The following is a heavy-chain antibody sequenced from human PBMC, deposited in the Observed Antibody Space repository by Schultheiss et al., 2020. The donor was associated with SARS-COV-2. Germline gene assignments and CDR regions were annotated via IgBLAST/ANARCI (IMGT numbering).Heavy chain of an antibody. CDR3: AKALRYYYDSSGYGWNYFDY. CDR1: GFTFSSYA. CDR2: ISGSGGST. Sequence: GGSLRLSCAASGFTFSSYAMSWVRQAPGKGLEWVSAISGSGGSTYYADSVKGRFTISRDNSKNTLYLQMNSLRAEDTAVYYCAKALRYYYDSSGYGWNYFDYWGQGTLVTVSS. V-gene: IGHV3-23*01. D-gene: IGHD3-22*01. J-gene: IGHJ4*02.